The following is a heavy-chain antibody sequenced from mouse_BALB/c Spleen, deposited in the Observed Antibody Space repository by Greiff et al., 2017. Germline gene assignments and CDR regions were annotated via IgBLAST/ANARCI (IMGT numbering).Heavy chain of an antibody. CDR1: GFSLTSYG. Sequence: VKLQQSGPGLVQPSQSLSITCTVSGFSLTSYGVHWVRQSPGKGLEWLGVIWSGGSTDYNAAFISRLSISKDNSKSQVFFKMNSLQANDTAIYYCAREPFAYWGQGTLVTVSA. CDR3: AREPFAY. CDR2: IWSGGST. J-gene: IGHJ3*01. V-gene: IGHV2-2*02.